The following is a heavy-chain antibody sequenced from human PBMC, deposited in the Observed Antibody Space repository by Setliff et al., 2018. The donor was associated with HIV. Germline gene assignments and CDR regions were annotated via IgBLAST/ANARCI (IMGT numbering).Heavy chain of an antibody. CDR1: GYTFSGYY. Sequence: ASVKVSCKTSGYTFSGYYMHWVRQAPGQGLEWMGWINPNNGGTNYAQKFQGRVTMTRDTSISTAYMELSRLRSDDTAVYYCARNPEMAALNYFYYYMDDWGKGTTVTVSS. D-gene: IGHD6-19*01. CDR2: INPNNGGT. J-gene: IGHJ6*03. CDR3: ARNPEMAALNYFYYYMDD. V-gene: IGHV1-2*02.